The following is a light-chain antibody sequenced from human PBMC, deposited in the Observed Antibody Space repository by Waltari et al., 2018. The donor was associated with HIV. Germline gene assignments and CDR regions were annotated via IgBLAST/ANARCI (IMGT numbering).Light chain of an antibody. Sequence: QSALTQPASVSGSPGKSITISCTGTSSDVGRYNLVSWYQQHPGKAPKRMIYEVSKRPSGVSNRFSGSKSGNTASLTISGLQAEDEADYYCCSYAGSSTLVFGGGTKLTVL. CDR1: SSDVGRYNL. V-gene: IGLV2-23*02. J-gene: IGLJ2*01. CDR3: CSYAGSSTLV. CDR2: EVS.